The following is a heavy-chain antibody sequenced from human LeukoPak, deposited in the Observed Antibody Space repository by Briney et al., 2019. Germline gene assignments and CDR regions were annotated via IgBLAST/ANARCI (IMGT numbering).Heavy chain of an antibody. CDR2: ISGSGGST. J-gene: IGHJ4*02. CDR1: GFTFSSYA. D-gene: IGHD6-19*01. Sequence: PGGSLRLSCAASGFTFSSYAMSWVRQAPGKGLEWVSAISGSGGSTYYADSVKGRFTISRDNSKNTLYLQMNSLRAEDTAVYYCAKDPGVGQQWLIAFDYWGQGTLVTVSS. CDR3: AKDPGVGQQWLIAFDY. V-gene: IGHV3-23*01.